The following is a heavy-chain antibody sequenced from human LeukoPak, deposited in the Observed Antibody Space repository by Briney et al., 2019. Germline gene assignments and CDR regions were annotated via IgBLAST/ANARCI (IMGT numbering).Heavy chain of an antibody. V-gene: IGHV3-21*01. J-gene: IGHJ6*03. D-gene: IGHD3-3*01. CDR1: GFTFSSYS. CDR3: ARAGDLSYYDFWSGAGGDYYYYMDV. CDR2: ISSSSSYI. Sequence: SGGSLRLSCAASGFTFSSYSMNWVRQAPGKGLEWVSSISSSSSYIYYADSVKGRFTISRDNAKNSLYLQMNSLRAEDTAVYYCARAGDLSYYDFWSGAGGDYYYYMDVWGKGTTVTVSS.